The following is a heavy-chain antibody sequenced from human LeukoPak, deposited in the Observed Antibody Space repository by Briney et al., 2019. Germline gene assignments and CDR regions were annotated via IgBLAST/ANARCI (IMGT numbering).Heavy chain of an antibody. CDR2: ISGSGGST. J-gene: IGHJ3*02. D-gene: IGHD6-13*01. CDR1: GFTFSSYA. CDR3: AKGGLTSSWYGDAFDI. V-gene: IGHV3-23*01. Sequence: PGGSLRLSCAASGFTFSSYAMSWVRQAPGKGLEWVSAISGSGGSTYYADSVKGRFTISRDNSKNTLYLQMNSLRAEGTAVYYCAKGGLTSSWYGDAFDIWGQGTMVTVSS.